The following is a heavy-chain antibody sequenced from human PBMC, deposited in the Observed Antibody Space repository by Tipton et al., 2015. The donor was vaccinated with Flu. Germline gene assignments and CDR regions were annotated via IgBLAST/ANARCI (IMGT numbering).Heavy chain of an antibody. Sequence: SLRLSCAASGFTFSSYWMHWVRQAPGKGLVWVSRINSDGSSTSYADSVKGRFTISRDNAKNTLYLQMNSLRAEDTAVYYCARGGVVITRGNYYYYVMDVWGQGTTVTVSS. D-gene: IGHD3-22*01. J-gene: IGHJ6*02. V-gene: IGHV3-74*01. CDR3: ARGGVVITRGNYYYYVMDV. CDR1: GFTFSSYW. CDR2: INSDGSST.